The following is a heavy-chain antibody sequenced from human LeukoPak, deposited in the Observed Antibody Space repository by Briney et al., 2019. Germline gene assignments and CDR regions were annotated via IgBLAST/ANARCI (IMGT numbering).Heavy chain of an antibody. J-gene: IGHJ4*02. CDR1: GFTFSSYA. CDR3: AKDPYNYGDYERFDY. CDR2: ISAGGGNT. D-gene: IGHD4-17*01. Sequence: GGSLRLSCAASGFTFSSYAMNWVRQAPGKGLEWVSVISAGGGNTDYADSVKGRFAISRDNSKNTLYLQMNSLRAEDTAVYYCAKDPYNYGDYERFDYWGQGTLVTVSS. V-gene: IGHV3-23*01.